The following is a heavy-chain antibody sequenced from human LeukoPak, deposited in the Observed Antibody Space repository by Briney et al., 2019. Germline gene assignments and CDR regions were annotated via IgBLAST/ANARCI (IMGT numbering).Heavy chain of an antibody. CDR3: ARLRYYDFWSGYSAYHWFHP. CDR2: FYPGDSDT. CDR1: GYSFTSYW. Sequence: NPGRSLKISCKGSGYSFTSYWIGWVRPTPGKGLEWMGIFYPGDSDTRYSPSFQGPVTISTDKTISTAYLQWSSLKASDTAMYYCARLRYYDFWSGYSAYHWFHPWGQGTLVTVSS. V-gene: IGHV5-51*01. J-gene: IGHJ5*02. D-gene: IGHD3-3*01.